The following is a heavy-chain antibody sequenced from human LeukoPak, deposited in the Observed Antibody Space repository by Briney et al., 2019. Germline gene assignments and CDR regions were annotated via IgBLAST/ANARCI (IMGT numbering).Heavy chain of an antibody. CDR2: ISAYNGNT. J-gene: IGHJ6*03. V-gene: IGHV1-18*01. Sequence: GASVKVSCKASGYTFTSYGISWVRQAPGQGLEWMGWISAYNGNTNYAQKLQGRVTMTTDTSTSTAYMELRSLRSDDTAVYYCARGTTDLGYCSSTGCYGGYYYMDVWGKGTTVTVSS. CDR1: GYTFTSYG. CDR3: ARGTTDLGYCSSTGCYGGYYYMDV. D-gene: IGHD2-2*01.